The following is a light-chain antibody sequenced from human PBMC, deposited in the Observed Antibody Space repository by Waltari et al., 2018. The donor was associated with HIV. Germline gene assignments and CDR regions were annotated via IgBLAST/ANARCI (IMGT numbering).Light chain of an antibody. CDR3: LSADSSGTYV. V-gene: IGLV3-25*03. Sequence: SSELTQPPSVSLSPGQTAIITCSGDASPKQYHHWFQQKAGQAPVVVIHKNTERPSGIPERFSASRSGTTVTLTITGVQTDDEADYYCLSADSSGTYVFGPGTTVTVL. J-gene: IGLJ1*01. CDR2: KNT. CDR1: ASPKQY.